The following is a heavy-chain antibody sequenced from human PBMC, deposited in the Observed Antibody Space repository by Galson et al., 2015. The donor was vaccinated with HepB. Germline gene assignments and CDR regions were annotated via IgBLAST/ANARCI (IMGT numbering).Heavy chain of an antibody. Sequence: SVKVSCKASRGTFSSYAISWVRQAPGQGLEWMGGIIPIFGTANYAQKFQGRVTITADESTSTAYMELSSLRSEDTAVYYCARPRNSGSYYYYGMDVWGQGTTVTVSS. D-gene: IGHD1-26*01. CDR2: IIPIFGTA. J-gene: IGHJ6*02. CDR3: ARPRNSGSYYYYGMDV. V-gene: IGHV1-69*13. CDR1: RGTFSSYA.